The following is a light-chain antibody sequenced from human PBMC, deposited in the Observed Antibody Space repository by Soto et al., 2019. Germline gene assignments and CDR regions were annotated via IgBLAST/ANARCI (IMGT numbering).Light chain of an antibody. CDR2: DAS. J-gene: IGKJ1*01. V-gene: IGKV1-5*01. CDR1: QNIRPW. CDR3: QQYNSYSPT. Sequence: DIQMTQSPSTLSASVGDRVTITCRATQNIRPWFVWYHQQPAKAPTLLIYDASSLESGVPSGFSGSGSATAFTLTISSLQPDDFATYYCQQYNSYSPTFGQGTKVDIK.